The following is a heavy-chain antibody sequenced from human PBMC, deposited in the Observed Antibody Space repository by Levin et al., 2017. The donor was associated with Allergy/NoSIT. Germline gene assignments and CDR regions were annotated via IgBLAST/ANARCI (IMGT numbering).Heavy chain of an antibody. D-gene: IGHD4-17*01. CDR1: GFTFSSYG. CDR3: AKDYGDYKGVFDY. J-gene: IGHJ4*02. CDR2: ISYDGSNK. V-gene: IGHV3-30*18. Sequence: GESLKISCAASGFTFSSYGMHWVRQAPGKGLEWVAVISYDGSNKYYADSVKGRFTISRDNSKNTLYLQMNSLRAEDTAVYYYAKDYGDYKGVFDYWGQGTLVTVSS.